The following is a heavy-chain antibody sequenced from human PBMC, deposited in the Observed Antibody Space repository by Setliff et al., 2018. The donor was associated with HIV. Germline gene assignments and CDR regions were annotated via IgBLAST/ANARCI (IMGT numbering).Heavy chain of an antibody. CDR3: ARDDPAGGIDF. CDR2: ISYDGINK. Sequence: GGSLRLSCAVSGFIFNGYGMHWVRQAPGKGLEWVAVISYDGINKYYVDSVKGRFTISRDNAKNSLYLQMNSLRAEDTAIYYCARDDPAGGIDFWGQGTLVTVSS. D-gene: IGHD1-26*01. CDR1: GFIFNGYG. J-gene: IGHJ4*02. V-gene: IGHV3-30*03.